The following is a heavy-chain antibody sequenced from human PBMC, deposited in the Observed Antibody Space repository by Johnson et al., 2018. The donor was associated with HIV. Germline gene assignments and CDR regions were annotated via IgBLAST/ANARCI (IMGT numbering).Heavy chain of an antibody. CDR1: GFTFSSYA. CDR3: ARLYCSGGSCYDSDAFDI. J-gene: IGHJ3*02. D-gene: IGHD2-15*01. CDR2: ISGSGGST. Sequence: VQLVESGGGLVQPGGSLRLSCAASGFTFSSYAMSWVRQAPGKGLEWVSAISGSGGSTYYADSVKGRFTISRDNSKNTLYLQINSLRAEDTAVYYCARLYCSGGSCYDSDAFDIWGQGTMVTVSS. V-gene: IGHV3-23*04.